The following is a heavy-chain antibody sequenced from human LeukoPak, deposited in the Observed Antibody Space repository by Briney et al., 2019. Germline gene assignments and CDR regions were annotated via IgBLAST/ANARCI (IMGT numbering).Heavy chain of an antibody. CDR2: IDHSGST. D-gene: IGHD3-22*01. CDR1: GYSISSGYY. CDR3: ARVTGYMIEDYFNY. Sequence: SETLSLTCTVSGYSISSGYYWSWIRQPPGKGLEWTGSIDHSGSTYYNPSLKSRITISVDTSKNQFSLKLSSVTAADTAVYYCARVTGYMIEDYFNYWGQGTLVTVSS. V-gene: IGHV4-38-2*02. J-gene: IGHJ4*02.